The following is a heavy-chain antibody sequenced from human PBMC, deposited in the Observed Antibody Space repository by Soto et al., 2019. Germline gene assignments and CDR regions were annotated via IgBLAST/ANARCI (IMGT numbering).Heavy chain of an antibody. CDR3: ARVSYNFGSFGY. D-gene: IGHD5-12*01. Sequence: SETLSLTCTVSGGSISPYYWSWIRQPPGKGLEWIGHISSSGSTNYNPSLKSRVTISIDTSKNQFSLELSSVTAADTAVYYCARVSYNFGSFGYWGQGTLVTVSS. V-gene: IGHV4-59*01. CDR1: GGSISPYY. J-gene: IGHJ4*02. CDR2: ISSSGST.